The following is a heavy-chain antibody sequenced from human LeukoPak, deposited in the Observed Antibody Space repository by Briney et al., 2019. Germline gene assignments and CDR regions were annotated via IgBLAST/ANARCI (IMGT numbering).Heavy chain of an antibody. Sequence: GGSLRLSCAASGFTFSNYGMSWVRQAPGKGLEWVANIKQDGSEKYYVDSVKGRFTISRDNAKNSLYLQMNSLRAEDTAVYYCARDHGIQLWFTDYWGQGTLVTVSS. CDR2: IKQDGSEK. CDR1: GFTFSNYG. CDR3: ARDHGIQLWFTDY. D-gene: IGHD5-18*01. V-gene: IGHV3-7*03. J-gene: IGHJ4*02.